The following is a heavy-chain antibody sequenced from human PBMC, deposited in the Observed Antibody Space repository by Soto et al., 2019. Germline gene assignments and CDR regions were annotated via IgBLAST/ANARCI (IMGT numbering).Heavy chain of an antibody. D-gene: IGHD2-2*01. V-gene: IGHV1-69*06. Sequence: QVQLVQSGAEVKKPGSSVKVSCKASGGTFSSYAISWVRQAPGQGLEWMGGIIPIFGTANYAQKFQGRVTITADKSTSTADMELSSLRSEDTAVYYCARLPSPYCSSTSCPLIFDYWCQGTLVTVSS. CDR1: GGTFSSYA. J-gene: IGHJ4*02. CDR3: ARLPSPYCSSTSCPLIFDY. CDR2: IIPIFGTA.